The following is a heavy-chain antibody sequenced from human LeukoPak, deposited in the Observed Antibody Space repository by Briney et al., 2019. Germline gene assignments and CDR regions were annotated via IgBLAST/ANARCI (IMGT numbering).Heavy chain of an antibody. Sequence: PSETLSLTCTVSGGSISSGDYYWSWIRQPPGKGLEWIGYIYYSGSTYYNPSLKSRVTISVDTSKNQFSLKLSSVTAADTAVYNCARTVTTISYWFDPWGQGTLVTVSS. CDR3: ARTVTTISYWFDP. V-gene: IGHV4-30-4*08. D-gene: IGHD4-11*01. CDR2: IYYSGST. J-gene: IGHJ5*02. CDR1: GGSISSGDYY.